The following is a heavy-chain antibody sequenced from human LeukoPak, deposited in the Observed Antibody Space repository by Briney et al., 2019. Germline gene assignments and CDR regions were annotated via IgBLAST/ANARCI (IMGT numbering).Heavy chain of an antibody. CDR2: IGTNTGNP. CDR1: GYTFTSNA. V-gene: IGHV7-4-1*02. J-gene: IGHJ6*02. Sequence: ASVKVSCMASGYTFTSNAINWVRQAPRQGLEWMGWIGTNTGNPTYAQGFTGRFVFSLDTSVNTAFLQISSLKAEDTAIYYCARTGIVGSTNYGMDVWGQGTTVTVSS. D-gene: IGHD1-26*01. CDR3: ARTGIVGSTNYGMDV.